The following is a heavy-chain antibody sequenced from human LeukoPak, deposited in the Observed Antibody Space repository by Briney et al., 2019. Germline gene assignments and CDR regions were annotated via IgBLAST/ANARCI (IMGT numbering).Heavy chain of an antibody. J-gene: IGHJ4*02. Sequence: ASVKVSCKASGYTFTAYHIHWVRQAPGQWLEWMGWINPNSGGTNFAQRFQGRVTMTRDTSISTAYMELSRLTSDDTAVYYCAKERYSNGYYTSAYWGQGTLVTVSS. CDR1: GYTFTAYH. CDR2: INPNSGGT. V-gene: IGHV1-2*02. D-gene: IGHD6-19*01. CDR3: AKERYSNGYYTSAY.